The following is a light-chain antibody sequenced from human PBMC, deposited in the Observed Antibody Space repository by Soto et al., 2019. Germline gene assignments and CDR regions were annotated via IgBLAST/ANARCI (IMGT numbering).Light chain of an antibody. CDR3: AAWDDTLNGVV. J-gene: IGLJ2*01. V-gene: IGLV1-47*01. CDR1: RSNIGRNY. CDR2: RNN. Sequence: QSVLTQPPSASGTPGQRVSISCSGSRSNIGRNYVYWYQQLPGTAPKLLIQRNNERPSGVPDRFSGSKSGTSVSLAISGLRSEDEATYYCAAWDDTLNGVVFGGGTKLTV.